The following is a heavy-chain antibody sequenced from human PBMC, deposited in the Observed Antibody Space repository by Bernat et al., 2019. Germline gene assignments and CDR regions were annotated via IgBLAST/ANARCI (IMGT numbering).Heavy chain of an antibody. CDR3: AKDQSVSNTGWYYFGY. CDR2: ISYDGSYK. J-gene: IGHJ4*02. CDR1: GFTFSNYG. V-gene: IGHV3-30*18. Sequence: QVQLVESGGGVVQPGRSLRLSCAASGFTFSNYGIHWVRQAPGKGLEWVAIISYDGSYKYYADSVRGRFTISRDNSKNTRYLQMNSLRAEDKAVYYCAKDQSVSNTGWYYFGYWGQGALVTVSS. D-gene: IGHD6-19*01.